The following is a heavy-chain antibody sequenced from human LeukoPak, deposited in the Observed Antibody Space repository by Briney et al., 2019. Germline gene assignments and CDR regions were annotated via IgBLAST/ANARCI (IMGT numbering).Heavy chain of an antibody. CDR3: AKGFQTYGELSFDV. V-gene: IGHV3-23*01. CDR1: GFTFSNYA. J-gene: IGHJ4*02. CDR2: VSGGASNT. D-gene: IGHD4-17*01. Sequence: PGGSLRLSCAASGFTFSNYAMSWVRQAPGKGLEWVSTVSGGASNTYYADSVKGRFTISRDNSKTTLYLQMNSLRADDTAVYYCAKGFQTYGELSFDVWGQGTLVAVSS.